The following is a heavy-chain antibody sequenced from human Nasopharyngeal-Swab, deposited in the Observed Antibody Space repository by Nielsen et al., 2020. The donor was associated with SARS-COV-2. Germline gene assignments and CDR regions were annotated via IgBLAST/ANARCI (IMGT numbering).Heavy chain of an antibody. CDR2: IIPIFGTA. D-gene: IGHD1-14*01. J-gene: IGHJ4*02. V-gene: IGHV1-69*01. Sequence: WVRQAPGQGFEGLGGIIPIFGTANYAQKFQGRVTITADESTSTAYMELSSLRSEDTAVYYCARRNHLTGNFDYWGQGTLVTVSS. CDR3: ARRNHLTGNFDY.